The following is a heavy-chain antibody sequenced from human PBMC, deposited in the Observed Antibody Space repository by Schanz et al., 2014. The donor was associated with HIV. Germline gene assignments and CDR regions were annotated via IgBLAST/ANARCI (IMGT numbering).Heavy chain of an antibody. CDR1: GFTFSSFA. V-gene: IGHV3-33*01. Sequence: QVQLVESGGGVVQPGRSLRLSCAASGFTFSSFAMHWVRQAPGKGLEWVAVIWYDGSNKYYADSVKGRFTVSRDNSKNTLYLQMNSLRVEDTAVYFCARDVINYDFWSGYYTWGQGTRVTVSS. D-gene: IGHD3-3*01. J-gene: IGHJ5*02. CDR2: IWYDGSNK. CDR3: ARDVINYDFWSGYYT.